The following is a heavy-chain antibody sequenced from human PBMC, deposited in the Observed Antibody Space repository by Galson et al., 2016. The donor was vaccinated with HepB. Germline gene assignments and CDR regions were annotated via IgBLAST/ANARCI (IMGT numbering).Heavy chain of an antibody. V-gene: IGHV3-30*03. CDR3: ARDLAKSSHQLEDY. J-gene: IGHJ4*02. D-gene: IGHD2-2*01. CDR1: GFTFNSHA. Sequence: SLRLSCAASGFTFNSHAISWVRQAPGKGLEWVAVISYDGRNKYYADSVKGRFTISRDNAKNSLYLQMTSLRAEDTALYYCARDLAKSSHQLEDYWGQGTLVTVSS. CDR2: ISYDGRNK.